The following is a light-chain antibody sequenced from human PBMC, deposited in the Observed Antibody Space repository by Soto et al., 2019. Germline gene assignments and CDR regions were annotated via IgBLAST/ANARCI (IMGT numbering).Light chain of an antibody. CDR1: SSNIGSNP. Sequence: QPVLTQPPSASGTPGQRVTISCSGSSSNIGSNPVNWYQQLPGTAPKLLIYGNNHRPSGVPDRFSGSKSGTSASLAISGLQSEDETDYYCAAWDDSLDGPVFGGGTKLTVL. V-gene: IGLV1-44*01. CDR3: AAWDDSLDGPV. J-gene: IGLJ3*02. CDR2: GNN.